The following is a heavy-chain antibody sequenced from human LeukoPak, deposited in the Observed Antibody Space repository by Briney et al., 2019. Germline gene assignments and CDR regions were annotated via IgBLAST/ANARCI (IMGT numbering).Heavy chain of an antibody. Sequence: PGGSLRLSCAASGFTFSSYSMNWVRQAPGKGLEWVAVIWYDGSNKYYADSVKGRFTISRDNSKNTLYLQMNSLRAEDTAVYYCARESSGDYYDSSGVYYFDYWGQGTLVTVSS. D-gene: IGHD3-22*01. V-gene: IGHV3-33*08. CDR3: ARESSGDYYDSSGVYYFDY. J-gene: IGHJ4*02. CDR2: IWYDGSNK. CDR1: GFTFSSYS.